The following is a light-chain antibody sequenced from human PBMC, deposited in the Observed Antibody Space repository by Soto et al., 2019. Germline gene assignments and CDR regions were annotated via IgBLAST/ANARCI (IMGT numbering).Light chain of an antibody. CDR2: DVS. J-gene: IGLJ3*02. V-gene: IGLV2-14*01. CDR1: SSDVGGYNY. Sequence: QSALTQPASVSGSPGQSITISCTGTSSDVGGYNYVSWYQQHPGKAPKLMIYDVSNRPSGVSNRFSGSKSGNTASLTISGLQAEDEADYYCSSYTSSSTSWVFRGGTK. CDR3: SSYTSSSTSWV.